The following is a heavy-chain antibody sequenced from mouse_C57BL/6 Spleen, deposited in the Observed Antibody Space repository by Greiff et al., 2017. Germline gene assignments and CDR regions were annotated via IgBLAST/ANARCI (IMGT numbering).Heavy chain of an antibody. Sequence: VQLQQSGPELVKPGASVKISCKASGYAFSSSWMNWVKQRPGKGLEWIGRLYPGDGATNYNGKFKGKATLTAYNSSSTAYMRLSSLTSEDSAVYISANSMITRFFDYWGQGTTLTVSS. J-gene: IGHJ2*01. V-gene: IGHV1-82*01. CDR1: GYAFSSSW. CDR2: LYPGDGAT. D-gene: IGHD2-4*01. CDR3: ANSMITRFFDY.